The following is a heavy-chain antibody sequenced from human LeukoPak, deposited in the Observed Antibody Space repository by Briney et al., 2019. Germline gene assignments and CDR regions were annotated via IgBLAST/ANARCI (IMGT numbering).Heavy chain of an antibody. V-gene: IGHV1-69*13. J-gene: IGHJ6*03. CDR1: GGTFSSYA. Sequence: SVKVSCKAYGGTFSSYAISWVRQAPGQGLEWMGGIIPIFGTANYAQKFQGRVTITADESTSTAYMELSSLRCEDTAVHYCARCSYDLWSGYLYYYYYYYMDVWGKGTTVTVSS. CDR3: ARCSYDLWSGYLYYYYYYYMDV. CDR2: IIPIFGTA. D-gene: IGHD3-3*01.